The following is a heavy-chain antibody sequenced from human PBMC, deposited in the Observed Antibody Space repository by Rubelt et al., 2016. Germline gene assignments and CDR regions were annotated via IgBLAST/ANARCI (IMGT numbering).Heavy chain of an antibody. CDR3: TRVGSRDSSSAPGDY. D-gene: IGHD6-6*01. CDR2: INPNSGGT. V-gene: IGHV1-2*04. Sequence: GQGLEWMGWINPNSGGTNYAQKFQGWVTMTRDTPISTAYMELSSLRSDDTAVYYCTRVGSRDSSSAPGDYWGQGTLVTVSS. J-gene: IGHJ4*02.